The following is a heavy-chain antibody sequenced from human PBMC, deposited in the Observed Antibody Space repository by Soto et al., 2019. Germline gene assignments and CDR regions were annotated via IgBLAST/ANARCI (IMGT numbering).Heavy chain of an antibody. CDR1: VGSFSGYY. J-gene: IGHJ6*02. CDR2: INHSGST. V-gene: IGHV4-34*01. D-gene: IGHD3-16*01. Sequence: PSESLSLTGAVYVGSFSGYYWSWIRQPPGKGLEWIGEINHSGSTNYNPSLKSRVTISVDTSKNQFSLKLSSVTAADTAVYYCARGQGLGFPKYYYYYGMDVWGQGTTVTVSS. CDR3: ARGQGLGFPKYYYYYGMDV.